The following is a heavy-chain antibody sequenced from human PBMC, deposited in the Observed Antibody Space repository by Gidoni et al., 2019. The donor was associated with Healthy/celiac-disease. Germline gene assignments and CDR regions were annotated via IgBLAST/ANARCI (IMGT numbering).Heavy chain of an antibody. CDR3: ARDPKNWAYSSWYPDAFDI. V-gene: IGHV3-20*04. CDR1: GFTFADYG. J-gene: IGHJ3*02. Sequence: EVQLVESGGGVVRPGGSLRLPCAASGFTFADYGMSWVRQAPGKGLEWVSGINWNGGSTGYADSVKGRFTISRDNAKNSLYLQMNSLRAEDTALYYCARDPKNWAYSSWYPDAFDIWGQGTMVTVSS. CDR2: INWNGGST. D-gene: IGHD6-13*01.